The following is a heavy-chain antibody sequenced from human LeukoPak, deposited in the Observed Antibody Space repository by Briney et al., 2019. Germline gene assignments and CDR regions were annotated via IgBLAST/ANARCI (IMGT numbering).Heavy chain of an antibody. CDR2: ISSRGSNK. CDR1: GFTFSDYY. Sequence: GGSLRLSCAASGFTFSDYYMIWIRQAPGKGLEWVSYISSRGSNKYYADSVKGRFTISRDNAKNSLYLQMNSLRAEDTAVYYCARALVAPRDYYYYMDVWGKGTTVTVSS. J-gene: IGHJ6*03. CDR3: ARALVAPRDYYYYMDV. V-gene: IGHV3-11*04. D-gene: IGHD2-8*02.